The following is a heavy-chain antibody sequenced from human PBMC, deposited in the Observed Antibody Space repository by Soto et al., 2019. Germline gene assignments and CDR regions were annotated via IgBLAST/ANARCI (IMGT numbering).Heavy chain of an antibody. J-gene: IGHJ3*02. CDR1: GGTFSSYA. D-gene: IGHD3-22*01. CDR3: ARDAYYYDSSDPGAFDI. CDR2: IIPIFGTA. V-gene: IGHV1-69*01. Sequence: QVQLVQSGAEVKKPGSSVKVSCKASGGTFSSYAISWVRQAPGQGLEWMGGIIPIFGTANYAQKFQGRVTITADESTSTAHMELSSLRSEDTAVYYCARDAYYYDSSDPGAFDIWGQGTMVTVSS.